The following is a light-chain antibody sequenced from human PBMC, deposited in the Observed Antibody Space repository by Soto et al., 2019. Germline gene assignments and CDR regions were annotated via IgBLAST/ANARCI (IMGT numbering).Light chain of an antibody. J-gene: IGLJ2*01. Sequence: QSALTQPPSASGSPGQSVTISCTGTSSDVGGYNYVSWYQQHPGKAPKLMIYEVSKRPSGVPDRFSGSKSGNTASLTVSGLQAEDDADYYCSSYAGSTFGVFGGGTKLTVL. CDR3: SSYAGSTFGV. V-gene: IGLV2-8*01. CDR2: EVS. CDR1: SSDVGGYNY.